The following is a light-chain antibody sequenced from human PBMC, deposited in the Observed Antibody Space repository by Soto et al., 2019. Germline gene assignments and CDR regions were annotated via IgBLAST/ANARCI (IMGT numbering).Light chain of an antibody. V-gene: IGKV1-9*01. CDR2: AAS. CDR3: HSYNTMSRT. J-gene: IGKJ1*01. CDR1: QGISSY. Sequence: IQLTQSPSSLSASVGDRVTITCRASQGISSYLAWYQQKPGKAPKLLIYAASTLQSGVPSRFSGSGSGTDFTLTISSLQPEDFATYYCHSYNTMSRTFGQGTTVEIK.